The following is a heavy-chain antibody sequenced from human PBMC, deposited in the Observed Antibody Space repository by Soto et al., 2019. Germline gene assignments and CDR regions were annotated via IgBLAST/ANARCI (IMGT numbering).Heavy chain of an antibody. D-gene: IGHD3-3*01. V-gene: IGHV1-69*13. Sequence: SVKVSCKASGGTFSSYAISWVRQAPGQGLEWMGGIIPIFGTANYAQKFQGRVTITADESTSTAYMELSSLRSEDTAVYYCASRRAFGVVIDIDYGMDVWGQGTTVTVSS. CDR3: ASRRAFGVVIDIDYGMDV. CDR2: IIPIFGTA. CDR1: GGTFSSYA. J-gene: IGHJ6*02.